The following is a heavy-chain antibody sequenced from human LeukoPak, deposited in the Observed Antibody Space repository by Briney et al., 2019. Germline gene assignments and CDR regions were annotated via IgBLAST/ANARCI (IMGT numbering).Heavy chain of an antibody. CDR3: AKDSSWSSWYSRVDY. CDR2: ISGSGGST. V-gene: IGHV3-23*01. J-gene: IGHJ4*02. CDR1: GFTFSSYA. D-gene: IGHD6-13*01. Sequence: PGGSLRLSCAASGFTFSSYAMSWVRQALGKGLEWVSAISGSGGSTYYADSVKGRFTISRDNSTNTLYLQMNSLRAEDTAVYYCAKDSSWSSWYSRVDYWGQGTLVTVSS.